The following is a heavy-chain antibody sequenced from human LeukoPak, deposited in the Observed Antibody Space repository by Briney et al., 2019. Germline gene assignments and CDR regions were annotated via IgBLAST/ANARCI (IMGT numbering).Heavy chain of an antibody. Sequence: GGSLRLSCAASGFTFSSYSMNWVRQAPGKGLEWVSYISSSSSTIYYADCVKGRFTISRDNAKNSLYLQMNSLRAEDTAVYYCARMIGVVIIQAFDIWGQGTMVTVSS. CDR1: GFTFSSYS. V-gene: IGHV3-48*01. D-gene: IGHD3-3*01. CDR3: ARMIGVVIIQAFDI. J-gene: IGHJ3*02. CDR2: ISSSSSTI.